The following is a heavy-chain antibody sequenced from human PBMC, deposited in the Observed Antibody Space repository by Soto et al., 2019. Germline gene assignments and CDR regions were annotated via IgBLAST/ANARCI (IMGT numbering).Heavy chain of an antibody. J-gene: IGHJ6*03. Sequence: GGSLRLSCAASGFTFSSYWMSWVRQAPGKGLEWVANIKQDGSEKYYVDSVKGRFTISRDNAKNSLYLQMNSLRAEDTAVYYCARMILYYYYYMDVWGKGTTVTVSS. CDR1: GFTFSSYW. D-gene: IGHD3-16*01. V-gene: IGHV3-7*01. CDR2: IKQDGSEK. CDR3: ARMILYYYYYMDV.